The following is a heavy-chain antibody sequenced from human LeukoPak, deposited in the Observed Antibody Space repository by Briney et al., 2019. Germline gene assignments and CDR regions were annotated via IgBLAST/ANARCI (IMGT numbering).Heavy chain of an antibody. V-gene: IGHV1-69*05. D-gene: IGHD3-22*01. J-gene: IGHJ1*01. CDR1: GGTFSSYA. CDR2: IIPIFGTA. CDR3: ARVVYYDSSGYQD. Sequence: ASVKVSCKASGGTFSSYAISWVRQAPGQGLEWMGGIIPIFGTANYAQKFQGRVTMTRDTSTSTVYMELSSLRSEDTAVYYCARVVYYDSSGYQDWGQGTLVTVSS.